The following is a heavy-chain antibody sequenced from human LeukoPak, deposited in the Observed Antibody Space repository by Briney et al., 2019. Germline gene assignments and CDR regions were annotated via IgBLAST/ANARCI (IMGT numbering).Heavy chain of an antibody. J-gene: IGHJ5*02. CDR1: GDSISNTNYY. CDR2: ISYTGST. Sequence: SETLSLTCTVSGDSISNTNYYWGWIRQPPGKGLEWIGSISYTGSTSYNPSLKSRVTISVDTSKNQFSLKLSSVTAADTAVYYCARRGVHYDISTGYYNPRGFFRWFDPWGQGTLVTVSS. V-gene: IGHV4-39*07. CDR3: ARRGVHYDISTGYYNPRGFFRWFDP. D-gene: IGHD3-9*01.